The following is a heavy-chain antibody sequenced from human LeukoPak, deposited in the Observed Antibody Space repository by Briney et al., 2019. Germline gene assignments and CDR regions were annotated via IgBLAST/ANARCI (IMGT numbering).Heavy chain of an antibody. CDR1: GYSFTSYW. CDR2: IDPSDSYT. D-gene: IGHD2-2*02. CDR3: ARHGVGYCSSTSCYTGDY. J-gene: IGHJ4*02. V-gene: IGHV5-10-1*01. Sequence: PGESLRISCKGSGYSFTSYWISWVRQMPGKGLEWMGRIDPSDSYTNYSPSFQGHVTISADKSISTAYLQWSSLKASDTAMYYCARHGVGYCSSTSCYTGDYWGQGTRVTVAS.